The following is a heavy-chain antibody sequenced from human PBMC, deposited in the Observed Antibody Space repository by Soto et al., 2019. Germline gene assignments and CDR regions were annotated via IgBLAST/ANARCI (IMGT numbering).Heavy chain of an antibody. D-gene: IGHD4-17*01. V-gene: IGHV1-69*12. CDR3: AREGYGDYEGYFQH. CDR1: GGTFSSYA. J-gene: IGHJ1*01. CDR2: IIPIFGTA. Sequence: QVQLVQSGAEVKKPGSSVKVSCKASGGTFSSYAISWVRQAPGQGLEWMGGIIPIFGTANYAQKFQGRVTXXAXEXXSTAYMELSSLRSEDTAVYYCAREGYGDYEGYFQHWGQGTLVTVSS.